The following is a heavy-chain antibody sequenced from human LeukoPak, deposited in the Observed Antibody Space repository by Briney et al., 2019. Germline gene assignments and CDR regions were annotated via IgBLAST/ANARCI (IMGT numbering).Heavy chain of an antibody. CDR3: ARAGEDVVLGPAPVGGSPYNWFDP. CDR1: GFTFSHYA. V-gene: IGHV3-30-3*01. D-gene: IGHD2-2*01. Sequence: DRSLRLSCAASGFTFSHYAMHWVRQAPGKGLEWVAVISYHGIDKYYADSVKGRFTISRDNSKNALYLQMNSLRPEDTAVYYCARAGEDVVLGPAPVGGSPYNWFDPWGQGTLVTVSS. CDR2: ISYHGIDK. J-gene: IGHJ5*02.